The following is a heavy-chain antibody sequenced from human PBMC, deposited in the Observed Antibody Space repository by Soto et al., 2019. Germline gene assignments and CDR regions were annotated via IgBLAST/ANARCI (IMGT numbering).Heavy chain of an antibody. D-gene: IGHD3-10*01. J-gene: IGHJ6*02. V-gene: IGHV3-21*01. Sequence: GGSLRLSCAASGFTFSSYSMNWVRQAPGKGLKWVSSISSSSSYIYYADPVKGRFTISRDNAKNSLYLQMNSLRAEDTAVYYCARDLSGFYYYYGMDVWGQGTTVTVSS. CDR1: GFTFSSYS. CDR3: ARDLSGFYYYYGMDV. CDR2: ISSSSSYI.